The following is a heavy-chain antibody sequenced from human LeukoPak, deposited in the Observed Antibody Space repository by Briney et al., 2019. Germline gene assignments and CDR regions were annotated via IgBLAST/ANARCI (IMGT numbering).Heavy chain of an antibody. CDR3: ATLTGTEIDY. J-gene: IGHJ4*02. CDR2: ISSSSSYI. Sequence: GGSLRLSCAASGFTFSSYSMNWVRQAPGKGLEWVSSISSSSSYIYYADSEKGRFTISRDNAKNSLYLQMNSLRAEDTAVYYCATLTGTEIDYWGQGTLVTVSS. CDR1: GFTFSSYS. V-gene: IGHV3-21*01. D-gene: IGHD1-1*01.